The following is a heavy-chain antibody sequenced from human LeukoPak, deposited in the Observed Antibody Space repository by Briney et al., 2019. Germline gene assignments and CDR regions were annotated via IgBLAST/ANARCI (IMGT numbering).Heavy chain of an antibody. CDR2: INPNSGGT. V-gene: IGHV1-2*02. Sequence: ASVKVSCKASGYTFTGYYMHWVRQAPGQGLEWMGWINPNSGGTNYAQKFQGRVTMTRDTSISTAYMELSRLRSDDTAVYYCAKLHGGGGGSYYSPIDYWGQGALVTVPS. CDR3: AKLHGGGGGSYYSPIDY. J-gene: IGHJ4*02. D-gene: IGHD2-15*01. CDR1: GYTFTGYY.